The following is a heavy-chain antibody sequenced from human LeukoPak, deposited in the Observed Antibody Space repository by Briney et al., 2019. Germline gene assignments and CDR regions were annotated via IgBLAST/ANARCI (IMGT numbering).Heavy chain of an antibody. V-gene: IGHV3-30*18. CDR1: GFTFSSYG. D-gene: IGHD6-19*01. CDR3: AKGNVKGGKWLPGYFDY. J-gene: IGHJ4*02. CDR2: ISYDGSNK. Sequence: GGSLRLSCAASGFTFSSYGMHWVRQAPGKGLEWVAVISYDGSNKYYADSVKGRFTISRDNCKNKLYLQMKSLKAEDAAVYYGAKGNVKGGKWLPGYFDYWGQGTLVTVSS.